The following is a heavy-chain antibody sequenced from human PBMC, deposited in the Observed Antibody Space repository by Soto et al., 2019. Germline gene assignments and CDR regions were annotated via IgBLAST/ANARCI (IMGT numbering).Heavy chain of an antibody. V-gene: IGHV1-69*01. CDR2: IIPMFGIG. D-gene: IGHD1-26*01. Sequence: QVQLVQSGAEVKMPGSSVRVSCTASGGSFSNYAISWVRQAPGQGLEWMGGIIPMFGIGNYAEKFLGRVTITADESTSTSHMELSSLRSEDTAVYFCARAYRENYFYAMDVWGQGTTVTVSS. J-gene: IGHJ6*02. CDR3: ARAYRENYFYAMDV. CDR1: GGSFSNYA.